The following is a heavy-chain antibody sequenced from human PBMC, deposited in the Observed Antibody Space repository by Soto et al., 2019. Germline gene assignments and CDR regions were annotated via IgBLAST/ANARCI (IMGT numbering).Heavy chain of an antibody. CDR1: GFTVSSNY. CDR3: ASTSGTGGGLSAFDI. CDR2: IYSGGST. V-gene: IGHV3-53*01. Sequence: SVGSLRLSCAASGFTVSSNYMSWVRQAPGKGLEWVSVIYSGGSTYYADSVKGRFTISRDNSKNTLYLQMNSLRAEDTAVYYCASTSGTGGGLSAFDIWGQGTMVTVSS. J-gene: IGHJ3*02. D-gene: IGHD5-12*01.